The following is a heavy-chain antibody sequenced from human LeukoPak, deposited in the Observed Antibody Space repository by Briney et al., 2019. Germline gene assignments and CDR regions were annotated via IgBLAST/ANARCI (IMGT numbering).Heavy chain of an antibody. CDR1: RYTFTAYY. D-gene: IGHD6-13*01. J-gene: IGHJ5*02. V-gene: IGHV1-18*04. Sequence: ASVKVPCTASRYTFTAYYIHWVRQAPGQGLEWMGWTSAYNGNTNYAQKLQGRVTMTTDTSTSTACMELRSLRSDDTAVYYCARVGGSSWYGREWFDPWGQGTLVTVSS. CDR3: ARVGGSSWYGREWFDP. CDR2: TSAYNGNT.